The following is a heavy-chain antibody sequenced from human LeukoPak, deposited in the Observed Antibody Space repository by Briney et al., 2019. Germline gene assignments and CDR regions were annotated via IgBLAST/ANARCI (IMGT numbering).Heavy chain of an antibody. Sequence: AASVKVSCKASGYTFTSYDINWVRQATGQGLEWMGRINPNSGGTNYAQKFQGRVTMTRDTSISTAYMELSRLRSDDTAVYYCARDKVLAVAGTSWFDPWGQGTLVTVSS. D-gene: IGHD6-19*01. V-gene: IGHV1-2*06. CDR3: ARDKVLAVAGTSWFDP. J-gene: IGHJ5*02. CDR2: INPNSGGT. CDR1: GYTFTSYD.